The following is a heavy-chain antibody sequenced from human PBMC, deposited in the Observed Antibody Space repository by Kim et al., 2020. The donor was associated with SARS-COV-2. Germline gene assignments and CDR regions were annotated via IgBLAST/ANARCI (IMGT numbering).Heavy chain of an antibody. Sequence: GESLKISCKGSGYSFTSYWISWVRQMPGKGLEWMGRIDPSDSYTNYSPSFQGHVTISADKSISTAYLQWSSLKASDTAMYYCARHWSGGSYLDPFDYWGQGPLVTVSS. V-gene: IGHV5-10-1*01. J-gene: IGHJ4*02. CDR3: ARHWSGGSYLDPFDY. CDR1: GYSFTSYW. D-gene: IGHD1-26*01. CDR2: IDPSDSYT.